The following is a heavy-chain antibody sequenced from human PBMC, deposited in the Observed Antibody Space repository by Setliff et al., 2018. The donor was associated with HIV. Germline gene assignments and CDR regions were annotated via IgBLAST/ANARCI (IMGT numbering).Heavy chain of an antibody. CDR1: NASISSGGFY. CDR3: AIGGRWFGEFNF. V-gene: IGHV4-31*03. Sequence: SETLSLTCTVSNASISSGGFYWSWVRQHPGKGLEWIGYIYYTGSTYYNPSLKSRVSISVDTSKNQFSLKLNSVTAADTAVYYCAIGGRWFGEFNFWGQGTLVTVSS. J-gene: IGHJ4*02. D-gene: IGHD3-10*01. CDR2: IYYTGST.